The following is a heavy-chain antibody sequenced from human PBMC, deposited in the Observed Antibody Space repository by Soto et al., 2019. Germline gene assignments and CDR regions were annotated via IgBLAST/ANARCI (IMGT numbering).Heavy chain of an antibody. CDR2: INRDGSVT. CDR1: GLTFKNYW. CDR3: ALLDCSSTSCLNNAVDV. J-gene: IGHJ6*02. D-gene: IGHD2-2*01. Sequence: GGSLRLSCVASGLTFKNYWMHWVRQIPGKGLVWVSRINRDGSVTNYADSVKGRFTISRDNAKQMLYLQMNSLRVEDSAVYFCALLDCSSTSCLNNAVDVWGQGTTVTVSS. V-gene: IGHV3-74*01.